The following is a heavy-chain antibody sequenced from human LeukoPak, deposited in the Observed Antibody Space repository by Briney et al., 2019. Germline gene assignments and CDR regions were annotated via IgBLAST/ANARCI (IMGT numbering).Heavy chain of an antibody. CDR1: GYTFTNYA. CDR2: INAGNGNT. V-gene: IGHV1-3*03. J-gene: IGHJ4*02. Sequence: GASVKVSCKASGYTFTNYAIHWVRQAPGQRLVWMVWINAGNGNTKYSQEFQDRVTITRDTSASTVYMELSSLRSEDLAVYYCARTRDYGGNWGFDYWGQGTLVTVSS. CDR3: ARTRDYGGNWGFDY. D-gene: IGHD4-23*01.